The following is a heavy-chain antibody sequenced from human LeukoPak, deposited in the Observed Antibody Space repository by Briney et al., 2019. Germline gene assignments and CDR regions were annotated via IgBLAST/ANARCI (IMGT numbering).Heavy chain of an antibody. CDR3: ARDGNRDGDMDV. Sequence: GSLRLSCAASGFTFVSYNMNWVRQAPGKGLEWVAYISSSSSLIYYAGSVKGRFTVSRDSAKRSLYLQMNSLRAEDTAVYYCARDGNRDGDMDVWGKGPRSPSP. D-gene: IGHD1-1*01. J-gene: IGHJ6*03. V-gene: IGHV3-48*01. CDR2: ISSSSSLI. CDR1: GFTFVSYN.